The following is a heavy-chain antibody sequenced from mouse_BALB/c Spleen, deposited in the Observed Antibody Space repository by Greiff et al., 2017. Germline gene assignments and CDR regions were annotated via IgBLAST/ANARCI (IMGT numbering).Heavy chain of an antibody. D-gene: IGHD1-1*01. CDR3: ARSNYGSSYLAY. CDR2: ISYSGST. Sequence: VQLQQSGPGLVKPSQSLSLTCTVTGYSITSDYAWNWIRQFPGNKLEWMGYISYSGSTSYNPSLKSRISITRDTSKNQFFLQLNSVTTEDTATYYCARSNYGSSYLAYWGQGTLVTVSA. V-gene: IGHV3-2*02. CDR1: GYSITSDYA. J-gene: IGHJ3*01.